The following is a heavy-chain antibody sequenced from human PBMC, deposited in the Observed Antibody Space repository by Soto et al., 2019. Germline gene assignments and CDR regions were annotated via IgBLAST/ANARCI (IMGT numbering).Heavy chain of an antibody. CDR2: ISSSSSYI. D-gene: IGHD6-19*01. V-gene: IGHV3-21*01. CDR1: GFTFSSYS. CDR3: ARDHSSSHWFDP. J-gene: IGHJ5*02. Sequence: EVQLVESGGGLVKPGGSLRLSCAASGFTFSSYSMNWVRQAPGKGLEWVSSISSSSSYIYYADSVKGRFTISRDNAKNSLYLQMNSLRAEDTAVYYCARDHSSSHWFDPWGQGTLVTVSS.